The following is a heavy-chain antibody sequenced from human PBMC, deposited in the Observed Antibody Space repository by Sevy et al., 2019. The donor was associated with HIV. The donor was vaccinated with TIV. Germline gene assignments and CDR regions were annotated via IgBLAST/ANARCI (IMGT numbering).Heavy chain of an antibody. CDR1: GGSSSSSSYY. J-gene: IGHJ3*02. Sequence: SQTLSLTCTVSGGSSSSSSYYWGWIGQPAGKGLEWIRSIYYSGSTYYNPSLKSRVTICVDTSKNQFSLKLSSVTAADTAVYYCATTPARFLEWIAFDIWGQGTMVTVSS. CDR2: IYYSGST. V-gene: IGHV4-39*01. CDR3: ATTPARFLEWIAFDI. D-gene: IGHD3-3*01.